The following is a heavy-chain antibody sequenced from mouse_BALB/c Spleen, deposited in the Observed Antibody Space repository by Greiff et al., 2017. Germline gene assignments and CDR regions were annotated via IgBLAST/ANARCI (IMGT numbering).Heavy chain of an antibody. CDR1: GFSLTSYG. D-gene: IGHD2-10*02. CDR3: ARGYGNYGAWFAY. CDR2: IWSGGST. J-gene: IGHJ3*01. Sequence: QVQLQQSGPGLVQPSQSLSITCTVSGFSLTSYGVHWVRQSPGKGLEWLGVIWSGGSTDYNAAFISRLSISKDNSKSRVFFKMNSLQANDTAIYYCARGYGNYGAWFAYWGQGTLVTVSA. V-gene: IGHV2-2*02.